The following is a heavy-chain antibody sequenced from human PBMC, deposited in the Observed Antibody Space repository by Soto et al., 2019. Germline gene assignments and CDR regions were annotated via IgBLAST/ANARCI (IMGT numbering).Heavy chain of an antibody. J-gene: IGHJ4*02. CDR2: MISNRGSP. Sequence: EVHLLESGGGLVQPGGSLTLSCAGSGFAFHTDAMTWVRQAPGKGLEWVSMISNRGSPYYSGSVRGRFTISRDNSNSILYLQMNSLRADDTAIYFCAKHWGTPAPDDYWGQGTLVTVSS. CDR1: GFAFHTDA. D-gene: IGHD6-13*01. CDR3: AKHWGTPAPDDY. V-gene: IGHV3-23*01.